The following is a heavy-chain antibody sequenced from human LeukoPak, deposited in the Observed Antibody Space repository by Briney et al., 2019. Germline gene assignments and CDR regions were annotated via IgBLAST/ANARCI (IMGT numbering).Heavy chain of an antibody. D-gene: IGHD1-26*01. J-gene: IGHJ4*02. CDR3: ARDLEARFDY. V-gene: IGHV1-18*01. Sequence: GSSVKVSCKASGGSFRTYPISWVRQAPGQGLEWMGWISAYNGNTNYAQKLQGRVTMTTDTSTSTAYMELRSLRSGDTAVYYCARDLEARFDYWGQGTLVTVSS. CDR2: ISAYNGNT. CDR1: GGSFRTYP.